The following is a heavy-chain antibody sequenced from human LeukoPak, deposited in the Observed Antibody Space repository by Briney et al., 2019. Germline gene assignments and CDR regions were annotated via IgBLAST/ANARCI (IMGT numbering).Heavy chain of an antibody. J-gene: IGHJ5*02. CDR1: GYTFTSYY. V-gene: IGHV1-46*01. CDR2: INPSGGST. D-gene: IGHD6-6*01. CDR3: ARDRQGLGSSWSHNWFDP. Sequence: ASVKVSCKASGYTFTSYYMHWVRQAPGQGLEWMGIINPSGGSTSYAQKFQGRVTMTRDMSTSTVYMELSSLRSEDTAVYYCARDRQGLGSSWSHNWFDPWGQGTLVTVSS.